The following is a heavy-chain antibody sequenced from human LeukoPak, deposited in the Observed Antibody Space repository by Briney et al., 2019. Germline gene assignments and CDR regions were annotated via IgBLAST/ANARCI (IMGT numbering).Heavy chain of an antibody. V-gene: IGHV4-59*01. Sequence: SETLSLTCTVSGDTIKNYYWIWIRQSPGKGLEWIGYIYYSGSTYYNPSLKSRVTMSVDTSKNQFSLKLNSVTAADTAVYYCARAGYCSSTSCQWVPLVWGQGTTVTVSS. CDR3: ARAGYCSSTSCQWVPLV. D-gene: IGHD2-2*03. CDR1: GDTIKNYY. CDR2: IYYSGST. J-gene: IGHJ6*02.